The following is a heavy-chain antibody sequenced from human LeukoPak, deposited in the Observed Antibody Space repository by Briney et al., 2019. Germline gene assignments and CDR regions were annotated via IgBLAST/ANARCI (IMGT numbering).Heavy chain of an antibody. Sequence: SETLSLTCTVSGGPISSSSYYWGWIRQPPGKGLEWIGSIYYSGSTYYNPSLKSRVTISVDTSKNQFSLKLSSVTAADTAVYYCASEQGFGELLTFDYWGQGTLVTVSS. J-gene: IGHJ4*02. CDR1: GGPISSSSYY. V-gene: IGHV4-39*01. CDR2: IYYSGST. D-gene: IGHD3-10*01. CDR3: ASEQGFGELLTFDY.